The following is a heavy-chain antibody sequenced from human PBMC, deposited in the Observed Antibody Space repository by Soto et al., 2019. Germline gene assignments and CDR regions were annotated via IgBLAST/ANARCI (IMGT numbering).Heavy chain of an antibody. CDR1: GGSVSSYY. V-gene: IGHV4-59*02. CDR3: ARDSGSGLVDP. D-gene: IGHD3-10*01. J-gene: IGHJ5*02. Sequence: SETLSLTCKVSGGSVSSYYWSWIRQPPGKGLEWIGYIYYSGSTNYNPSLKSRVTISVDTSKNQFSLKLSSVTAADTAVYYCARDSGSGLVDPWGQGTLVTV. CDR2: IYYSGST.